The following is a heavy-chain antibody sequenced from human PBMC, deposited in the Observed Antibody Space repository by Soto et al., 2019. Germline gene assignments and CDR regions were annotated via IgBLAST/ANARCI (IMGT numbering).Heavy chain of an antibody. V-gene: IGHV3-74*01. D-gene: IGHD1-1*01. Sequence: PGGCLRLSCAASGFTFSSYWMHWVRQAPGKGLVWVSRINSDGSSTSYADSVKGRFTISRDNAKNTLYLQMNSLRAEDTAVYYCARDRRRQGYYYYGMDVWGQGTTVTVSS. CDR3: ARDRRRQGYYYYGMDV. J-gene: IGHJ6*02. CDR1: GFTFSSYW. CDR2: INSDGSST.